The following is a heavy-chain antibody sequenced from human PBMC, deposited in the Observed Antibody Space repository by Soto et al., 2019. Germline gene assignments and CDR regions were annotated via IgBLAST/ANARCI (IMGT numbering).Heavy chain of an antibody. J-gene: IGHJ4*02. CDR1: GFTFSSYS. Sequence: EVQLVESGGGLVQPGGSLRLSCAASGFTFSSYSMNWVRQAPGKGLEWVSYISSSSSTIYYADSVKGRFTISRDNAKNSLYRQMNSRRDEDTAVYYCARDSGYSDGPIDYWGQGTLVTVSS. V-gene: IGHV3-48*02. CDR3: ARDSGYSDGPIDY. D-gene: IGHD5-18*01. CDR2: ISSSSSTI.